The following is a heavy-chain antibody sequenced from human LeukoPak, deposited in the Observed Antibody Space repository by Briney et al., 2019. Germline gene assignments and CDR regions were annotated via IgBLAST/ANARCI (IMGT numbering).Heavy chain of an antibody. J-gene: IGHJ3*02. V-gene: IGHV4-59*02. D-gene: IGHD3-10*01. CDR1: GDSVNKFY. CDR3: VREKGHYGPGISYTTDASDI. CDR2: VYYSGST. Sequence: PSETLSLTCNVSGDSVNKFYWTWIRQTPGKGLEWIGYVYYSGSTNYNPSLKSRVTISIDTSRNQFSLNLRSVTAADTAVYYCVREKGHYGPGISYTTDASDIWGQGTVVTVSS.